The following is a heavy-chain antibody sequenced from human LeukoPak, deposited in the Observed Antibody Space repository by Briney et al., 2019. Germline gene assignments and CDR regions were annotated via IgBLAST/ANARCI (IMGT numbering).Heavy chain of an antibody. CDR3: ARETDYDFWSGPHFDY. CDR1: GGSISGDNYY. J-gene: IGHJ4*02. Sequence: SETLSLTCTVSGGSISGDNYYWSWIRQPAGKGLEWIGRIYTSGSINYNPSLKSRVTISVDTSKNQFSLKLSSVTAADTAVYYCARETDYDFWSGPHFDYWGQGTLVTVSS. V-gene: IGHV4-61*02. D-gene: IGHD3-3*01. CDR2: IYTSGSI.